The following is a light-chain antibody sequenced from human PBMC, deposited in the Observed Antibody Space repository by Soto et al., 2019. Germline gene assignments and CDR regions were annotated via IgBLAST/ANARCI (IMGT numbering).Light chain of an antibody. V-gene: IGLV1-51*01. CDR3: GTWDSSLSAVV. J-gene: IGLJ2*01. CDR1: SSNIGNNY. CDR2: DNN. Sequence: QSVLTQPPSVSAAPGQTVTISCSGSSSNIGNNYVSWYQPLPGTAPKLLIYDNNKRPSGIPDRFSGSKSGTSATLGITGLQTGDEADYYCGTWDSSLSAVVFGGGTKLTVL.